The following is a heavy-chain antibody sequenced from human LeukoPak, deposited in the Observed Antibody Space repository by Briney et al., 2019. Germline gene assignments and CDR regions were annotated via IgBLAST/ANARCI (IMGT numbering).Heavy chain of an antibody. V-gene: IGHV3-11*01. J-gene: IGHJ4*02. CDR3: ACDFRYLGHDF. CDR1: AFTLGDWY. CDR2: ISNIGTTT. D-gene: IGHD2-21*02. Sequence: PEGSLRLSCTASAFTLGDWYMSWIRQAPGQGLEWISYISNIGTTTYYAEPVKGRFTISRDNAKNSLYLQMNSLRAEDTAVYYCACDFRYLGHDFWGQGTLVTVSS.